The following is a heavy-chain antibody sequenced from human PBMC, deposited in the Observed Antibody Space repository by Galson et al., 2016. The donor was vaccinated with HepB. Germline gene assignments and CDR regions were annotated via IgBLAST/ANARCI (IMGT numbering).Heavy chain of an antibody. CDR3: VRSLLGAFDANYDYYYGMDV. J-gene: IGHJ6*02. D-gene: IGHD2/OR15-2a*01. V-gene: IGHV3-21*01. CDR2: ISSRSTYI. Sequence: SLRLSCAASGFSFISYTMNWVRQAPGKGLEWVSSISSRSTYIYYADSLKGRFTTSRDNAKNSLYLQMDNLRAEDTAVYYCVRSLLGAFDANYDYYYGMDVWGQGTTVTVSS. CDR1: GFSFISYT.